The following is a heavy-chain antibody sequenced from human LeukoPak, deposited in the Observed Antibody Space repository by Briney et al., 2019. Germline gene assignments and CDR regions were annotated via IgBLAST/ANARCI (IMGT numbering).Heavy chain of an antibody. D-gene: IGHD6-13*01. CDR1: GGTFSSYA. Sequence: ASVTVSCKASGGTFSSYAISWVRQAPGQGLEWMGGIIPIFGTANYAQKFQGRVTITADKSTSTAYMELSSLRSEDTAVYYCAREAAAGKGDYYYYYMDVWGKGTTVTVSS. V-gene: IGHV1-69*06. CDR3: AREAAAGKGDYYYYYMDV. CDR2: IIPIFGTA. J-gene: IGHJ6*03.